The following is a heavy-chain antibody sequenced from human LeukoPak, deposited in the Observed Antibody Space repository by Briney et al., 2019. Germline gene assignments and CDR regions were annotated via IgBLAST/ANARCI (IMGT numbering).Heavy chain of an antibody. D-gene: IGHD5-18*01. CDR2: IYYSGST. V-gene: IGHV4-59*01. CDR1: GGSISSYY. J-gene: IGHJ4*02. Sequence: PSETLSLTCTVSGGSISSYYWSWLRQPPGKGLEWIGYIYYSGSTNYNPSLKSRVTISVDTSKNQFSLKLSSVTAADTAVYYCARSSYSYGSFDYWGQGTLVTVSS. CDR3: ARSSYSYGSFDY.